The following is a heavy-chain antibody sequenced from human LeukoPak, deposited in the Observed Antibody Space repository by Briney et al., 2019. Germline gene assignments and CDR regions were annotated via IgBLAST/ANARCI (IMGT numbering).Heavy chain of an antibody. D-gene: IGHD6-19*01. CDR2: IYISGST. Sequence: SETLSLTCTVSGGSISSYYWSWIRQPAGKGLEWIGRIYISGSTNYNPSLKSRVTMSVDTSKNQFSLKLSSVTAADTAVYYCARDREDSSGWYRMLDQWGQGTLVTVSS. CDR3: ARDREDSSGWYRMLDQ. V-gene: IGHV4-4*07. J-gene: IGHJ4*02. CDR1: GGSISSYY.